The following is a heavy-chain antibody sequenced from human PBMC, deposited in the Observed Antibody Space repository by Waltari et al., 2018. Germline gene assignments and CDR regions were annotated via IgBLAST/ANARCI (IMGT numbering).Heavy chain of an antibody. Sequence: QVQLQQWGAGLLKPSETLSLTCAVYGGSFSGYYWSWIRQPPGKGLEWIGEINHSGSTNYNPSLKSRVTISVDTSKNQFSLKLSSVTAADTAVYYCARGRGYSYGSMSSVYYYYYGMDVWDQGTTVTVSS. CDR2: INHSGST. CDR3: ARGRGYSYGSMSSVYYYYYGMDV. J-gene: IGHJ6*02. D-gene: IGHD5-18*01. V-gene: IGHV4-34*01. CDR1: GGSFSGYY.